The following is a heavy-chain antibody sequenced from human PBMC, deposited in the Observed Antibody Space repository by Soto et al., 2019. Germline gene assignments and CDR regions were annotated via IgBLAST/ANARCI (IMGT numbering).Heavy chain of an antibody. CDR2: TSHDGRDN. V-gene: IGHV3-33*01. J-gene: IGHJ4*02. CDR1: GFIFSNNG. Sequence: QVQLVESGGGMVQPGRSLRLSCAASGFIFSNNGFHWVRQAPGKGLEWVSLTSHDGRDNHYADSVKGRFTISRDNAKNTVFLQMDRLRVGDTAVYFCARWGGSMSSGYYIDYWGQGTLVTVSS. CDR3: ARWGGSMSSGYYIDY. D-gene: IGHD3-10*01.